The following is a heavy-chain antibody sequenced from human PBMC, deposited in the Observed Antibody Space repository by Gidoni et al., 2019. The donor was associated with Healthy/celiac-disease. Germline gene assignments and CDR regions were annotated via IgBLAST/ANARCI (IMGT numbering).Heavy chain of an antibody. CDR2: IWYDGSNK. Sequence: QVQLVESGGGVVQPGRSLRLSCAASGFTFSSYGMHWVRQAPGKGLEWGAVIWYDGSNKYYADSVKGRFTISRDNSKNTLYLQMNSLRAEDTAVYYCARYAARHPFDYWGQGTLVTVSS. V-gene: IGHV3-33*01. CDR1: GFTFSSYG. J-gene: IGHJ4*02. CDR3: ARYAARHPFDY. D-gene: IGHD6-6*01.